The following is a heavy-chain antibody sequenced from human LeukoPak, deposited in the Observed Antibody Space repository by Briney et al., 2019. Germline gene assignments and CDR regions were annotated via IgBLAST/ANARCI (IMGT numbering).Heavy chain of an antibody. D-gene: IGHD6-6*01. CDR2: ISAYNGNT. J-gene: IGHJ6*03. CDR3: AREGSSSSSYYHYYMDV. CDR1: GYTFTSYG. Sequence: ASVKVSCKASGYTFTSYGISWVRQAPGQGLEWMGWISAYNGNTNYAQKLQGRVTMTTDTSTSTAYMELRSLRSEDTAVYYCAREGSSSSSYYHYYMDVWGKGTTVTVSS. V-gene: IGHV1-18*01.